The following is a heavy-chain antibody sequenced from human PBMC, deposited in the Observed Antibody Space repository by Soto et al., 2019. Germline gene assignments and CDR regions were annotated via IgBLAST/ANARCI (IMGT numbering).Heavy chain of an antibody. CDR3: AKDSPQDSSGWYATFDY. D-gene: IGHD6-19*01. CDR2: ISGSGGST. CDR1: GFTFSSYA. V-gene: IGHV3-23*01. J-gene: IGHJ4*02. Sequence: EVQLLESGGGLVQPGGSLRLSCAASGFTFSSYAMSWVRQAPGKGLAWVSAISGSGGSTYYADSVKGRFTISRDNSKNKLYLQTNSLRAEDTAVYYCAKDSPQDSSGWYATFDYWGQGTLVTVSS.